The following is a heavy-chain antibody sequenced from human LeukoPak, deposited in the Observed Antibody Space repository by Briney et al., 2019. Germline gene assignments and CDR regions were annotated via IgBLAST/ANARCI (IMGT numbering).Heavy chain of an antibody. J-gene: IGHJ6*02. CDR3: ARLSGERGDV. CDR2: IYYSGST. Sequence: PSETLSLTSTVSGGTISSSTYYWGWVRQPPGKGLEWIGTIYYSGSTYYNPSLKSRVTISVDMSKNQFSLKLSSVTAADTAVYYCARLSGERGDVWGQGTTVTVSS. V-gene: IGHV4-39*01. D-gene: IGHD3-10*01. CDR1: GGTISSSTYY.